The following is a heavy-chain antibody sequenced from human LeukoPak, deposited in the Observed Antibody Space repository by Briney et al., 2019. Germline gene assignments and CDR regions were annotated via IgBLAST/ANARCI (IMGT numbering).Heavy chain of an antibody. D-gene: IGHD3-10*01. Sequence: GGSLRLSCAASGFTFSSYWMSWVRQAPGKGLEWVANIKQDGSEKYYVDSVKGRFTISRDNAKNSLYLQMNSLRAEDTAVYYCARDLEGSGSYWPNYYYYYYMDVWGKGTTVTISS. V-gene: IGHV3-7*01. J-gene: IGHJ6*03. CDR3: ARDLEGSGSYWPNYYYYYYMDV. CDR2: IKQDGSEK. CDR1: GFTFSSYW.